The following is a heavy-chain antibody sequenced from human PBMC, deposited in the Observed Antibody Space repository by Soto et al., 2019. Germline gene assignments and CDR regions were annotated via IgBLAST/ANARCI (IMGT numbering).Heavy chain of an antibody. J-gene: IGHJ4*02. CDR1: GGSVSSGHYY. D-gene: IGHD6-19*01. V-gene: IGHV4-61*01. Sequence: QVQLQESGPGLVRPSETLSLTCTVSGGSVSSGHYYWSWSRQPPGKGLEWIGYISCTGSTNYNPSLKSRVTISVDTSKNQFSLKMNSVTAADTAVYYCARSGAGSGWLGGQGTLVTVSS. CDR3: ARSGAGSGWL. CDR2: ISCTGST.